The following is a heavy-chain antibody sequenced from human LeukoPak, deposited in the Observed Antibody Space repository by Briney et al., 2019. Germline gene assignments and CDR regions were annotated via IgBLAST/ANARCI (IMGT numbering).Heavy chain of an antibody. J-gene: IGHJ4*02. CDR3: ARGSKWDNWNYASKYYFDY. D-gene: IGHD1-7*01. CDR1: GGSFSGYY. CDR2: INHSGST. V-gene: IGHV4-34*01. Sequence: PETQSLACAVYGGSFSGYYWSWIRQPPGKGLEWIGEINHSGSTNYNPSLKSRVTISVDTSKNQFSLKLSSVTAADTAVYYCARGSKWDNWNYASKYYFDYWGQGTLVTVSS.